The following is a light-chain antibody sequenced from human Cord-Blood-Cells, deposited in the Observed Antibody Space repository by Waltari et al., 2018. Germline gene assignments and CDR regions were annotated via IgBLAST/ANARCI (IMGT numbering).Light chain of an antibody. Sequence: SYELTQPPSVSVSPGQTASITCSGAKLGLKSACWYQQKPGQSPWLVIYQDSKRPPGLPEQFPGSNPGNTVTLAIRGTQAMDDADYYCQAWDSSTAVFGTGTKVTVL. CDR3: QAWDSSTAV. CDR2: QDS. J-gene: IGLJ1*01. CDR1: KLGLKS. V-gene: IGLV3-1*01.